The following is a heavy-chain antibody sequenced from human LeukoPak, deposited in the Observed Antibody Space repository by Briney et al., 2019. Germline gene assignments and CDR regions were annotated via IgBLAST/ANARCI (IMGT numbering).Heavy chain of an antibody. Sequence: PSETLSLTCTVSGGSINSYYWSWIRQPPGKGLEWIGYINYSGSTNYNPSLKSRVTISVDTSKNQFSLKLSSVTAADTAVYYCARSNSGWYVFDPWGQGTLVTVSS. V-gene: IGHV4-59*01. CDR1: GGSINSYY. J-gene: IGHJ5*02. CDR3: ARSNSGWYVFDP. CDR2: INYSGST. D-gene: IGHD6-19*01.